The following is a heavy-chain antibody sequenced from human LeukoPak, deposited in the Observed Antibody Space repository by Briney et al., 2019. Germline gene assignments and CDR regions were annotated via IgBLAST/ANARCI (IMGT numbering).Heavy chain of an antibody. D-gene: IGHD6-13*01. V-gene: IGHV1-69*13. J-gene: IGHJ4*02. Sequence: SVKVSCKASGGTFSSYAISWVRQAPGQGLEWVGRIIPIFGTANYAQKFQGRVTITADESTSTAYMELSSLRSEDTAVYYCASGGGSSSWYSPSPEDYWGQGTLVTVSS. CDR3: ASGGGSSSWYSPSPEDY. CDR1: GGTFSSYA. CDR2: IIPIFGTA.